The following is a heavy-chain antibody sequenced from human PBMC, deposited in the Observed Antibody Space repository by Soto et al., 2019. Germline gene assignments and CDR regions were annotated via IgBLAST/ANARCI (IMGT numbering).Heavy chain of an antibody. J-gene: IGHJ6*02. CDR3: ARDEGYDILTGSYGMDV. D-gene: IGHD3-9*01. CDR2: IYSGGST. CDR1: GFTVSSNY. V-gene: IGHV3-53*04. Sequence: GGSLRLSCAASGFTVSSNYMSWVRQAPGKGLEWVSVIYSGGSTYYADYVKGRFTISRHNSKNTLYLQMNSLRAEDTAVYYCARDEGYDILTGSYGMDVWGQGTTVTVSS.